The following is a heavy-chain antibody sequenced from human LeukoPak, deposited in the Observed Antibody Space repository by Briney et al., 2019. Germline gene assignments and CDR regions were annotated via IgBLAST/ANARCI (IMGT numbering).Heavy chain of an antibody. CDR3: ARDLYDSSGYYYYGMDV. CDR2: IYYSGST. Sequence: KASETLSLTCTVSGGSISSYYWSWIRQPPGKGLEWIGYIYYSGSTNYNPSLKSRVTISVDTSKNQFSLELSSVTAADTAVYYCARDLYDSSGYYYYGMDVWGQGTTVTVSS. V-gene: IGHV4-59*01. D-gene: IGHD3-22*01. J-gene: IGHJ6*02. CDR1: GGSISSYY.